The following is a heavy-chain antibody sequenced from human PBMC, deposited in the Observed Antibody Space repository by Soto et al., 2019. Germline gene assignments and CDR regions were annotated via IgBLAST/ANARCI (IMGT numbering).Heavy chain of an antibody. J-gene: IGHJ6*02. CDR2: IYWNDDK. V-gene: IGHV2-5*01. Sequence: SGPTLVNPTQTLTLTRTFSGFSLNTSGVGVAWIRQPPGKALEWLALIYWNDDKRYSPSLKTRLTITKDTSKNQVVLTMTNMDPVDTATYHCTHLDPFLYFYGLDVWGQGTTVTVSS. CDR3: THLDPFLYFYGLDV. CDR1: GFSLNTSGVG. D-gene: IGHD1-1*01.